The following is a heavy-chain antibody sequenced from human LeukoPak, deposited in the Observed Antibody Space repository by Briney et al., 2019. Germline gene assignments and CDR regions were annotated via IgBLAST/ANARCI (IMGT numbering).Heavy chain of an antibody. CDR2: IYHSGST. Sequence: SETLSLTCAVYGGSFSGYYWSWIRQPPGKGLEWIGEIYHSGSTNYNPSLKSRVTISVDKSKNQFSLKLSSVTAADTAVYYCARSAVAGTINHWFDPWGQGTLVTVSS. D-gene: IGHD6-19*01. J-gene: IGHJ5*02. CDR3: ARSAVAGTINHWFDP. V-gene: IGHV4-34*01. CDR1: GGSFSGYY.